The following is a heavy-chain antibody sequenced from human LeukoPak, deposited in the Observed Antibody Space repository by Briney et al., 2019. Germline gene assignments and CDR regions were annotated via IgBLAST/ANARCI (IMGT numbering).Heavy chain of an antibody. CDR3: ARTDYGESIDY. D-gene: IGHD4-17*01. Sequence: SETLSLTCTVSGGSISSYYWSWLRQPPGKGLEWIGYIYYSGSTNYNPSLKSRVTISVDTSKNQFSLKLSSVTAADTAVYYCARTDYGESIDYWGQGTLVTVSS. CDR2: IYYSGST. V-gene: IGHV4-59*01. CDR1: GGSISSYY. J-gene: IGHJ4*02.